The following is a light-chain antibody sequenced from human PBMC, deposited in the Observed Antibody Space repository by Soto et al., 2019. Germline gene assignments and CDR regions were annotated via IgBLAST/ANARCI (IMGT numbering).Light chain of an antibody. CDR3: KQYHDWSPFT. V-gene: IGKV3-15*01. CDR2: DAS. CDR1: QSVSTN. J-gene: IGKJ4*02. Sequence: EIVMTQSPATLSVSPGERATLSCRASQSVSTNLAWYQQKPGQAPRLLISDASTTATGIPARFSGSGSETEFTHTISSLQSEDFAVYYCKQYHDWSPFTFGGGTKVEIK.